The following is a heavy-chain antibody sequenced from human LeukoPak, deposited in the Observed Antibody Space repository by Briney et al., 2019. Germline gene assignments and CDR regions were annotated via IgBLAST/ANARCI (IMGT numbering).Heavy chain of an antibody. D-gene: IGHD5-12*01. J-gene: IGHJ4*02. V-gene: IGHV3-7*03. CDR2: IKQDGSEK. CDR3: VAGRGWLPDY. Sequence: GGSLRLSCAASGFTFSSYWMSWVRQAPGKGLEWVANIKQDGSEKLYVDSVKGRFTISRDNAKNSLYLQMNSLRVDDMAVYYCVAGRGWLPDYWGQGTLVTVSS. CDR1: GFTFSSYW.